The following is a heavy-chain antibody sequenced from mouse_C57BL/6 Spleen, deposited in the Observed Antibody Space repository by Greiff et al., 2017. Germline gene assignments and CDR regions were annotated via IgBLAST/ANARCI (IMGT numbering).Heavy chain of an antibody. J-gene: IGHJ4*01. CDR1: GFTFSSYA. V-gene: IGHV5-4*01. CDR3: ARDRVGCAMDY. D-gene: IGHD3-3*01. Sequence: EVKLMESGGGLVKPGGSLKLSCAASGFTFSSYAMSWVRQTPEKRLEWVATISDGGSYTYYPDNVKGRFTISRDNAKNNLYLQMSHLKSEDTAMDYCARDRVGCAMDYWGQGTSVTVSS. CDR2: ISDGGSYT.